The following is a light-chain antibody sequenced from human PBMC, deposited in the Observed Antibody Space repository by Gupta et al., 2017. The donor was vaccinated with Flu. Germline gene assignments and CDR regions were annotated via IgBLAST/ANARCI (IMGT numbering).Light chain of an antibody. CDR1: SSNIGNNY. Sequence: QSVFTQPPSVSAAPGQQVTISSSGSSSNIGNNYVSWYQQLPGTAPKLLIYENNKRPSGIPDRFSGSKSGTSATLGITGLQTGDEADYYCGTWDSSLSAGVFGTGTKVTVL. J-gene: IGLJ1*01. CDR2: ENN. CDR3: GTWDSSLSAGV. V-gene: IGLV1-51*02.